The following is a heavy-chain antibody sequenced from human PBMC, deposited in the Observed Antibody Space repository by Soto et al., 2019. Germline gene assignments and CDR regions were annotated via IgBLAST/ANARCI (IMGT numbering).Heavy chain of an antibody. CDR2: ISGYNGNT. J-gene: IGHJ6*02. CDR3: ARPTDFYYYAMDV. V-gene: IGHV1-18*01. CDR1: GYTFTSFG. Sequence: QVQLVQSGADVKKPGASVKVSCKASGYTFTSFGIDWVRQALGQGLEWMGWISGYNGNTNYAQNLQDRATMTRDTSTSTAYMELRSLRSDDTAVYYCARPTDFYYYAMDVWGQGTTVTVSS.